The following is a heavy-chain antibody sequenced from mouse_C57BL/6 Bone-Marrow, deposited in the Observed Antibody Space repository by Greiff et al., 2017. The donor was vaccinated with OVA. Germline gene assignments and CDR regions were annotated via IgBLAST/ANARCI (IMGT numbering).Heavy chain of an antibody. V-gene: IGHV1-59*01. Sequence: QVQLQQPGAELVRPGTSVKLSCKASGYTFTSYWMHWVKQRPGQGLEWIGVIDPSDSYTNYNQKFKGKATLTVDTSSSTAYIQLSSLTSEDSAVYYCARRGGYYAMDYWGQGTSVTVSS. CDR3: ARRGGYYAMDY. CDR1: GYTFTSYW. CDR2: IDPSDSYT. J-gene: IGHJ4*01.